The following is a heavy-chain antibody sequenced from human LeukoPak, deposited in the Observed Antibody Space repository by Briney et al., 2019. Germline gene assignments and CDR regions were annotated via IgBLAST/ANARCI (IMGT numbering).Heavy chain of an antibody. CDR1: GFTLSTYH. D-gene: IGHD4-11*01. Sequence: GGSLRLSCAASGFTLSTYHMNWVRQAPGKGLEWVSYISRGSDAIYYADSVKGRFTISRDNAKNSLYLQMNSLRAEDTAVYYCARDSPDYSIGYYYYGMDVWGQGTTVTVSS. CDR3: ARDSPDYSIGYYYYGMDV. CDR2: ISRGSDAI. J-gene: IGHJ6*02. V-gene: IGHV3-48*01.